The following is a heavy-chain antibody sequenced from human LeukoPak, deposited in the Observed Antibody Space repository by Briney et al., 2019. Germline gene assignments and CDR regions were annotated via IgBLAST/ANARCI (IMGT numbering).Heavy chain of an antibody. CDR2: ISGSGGST. Sequence: GGSLSLSCAASGFTFSSYAMSWVSQALGKGLEWVSAISGSGGSTYYADSVKGRFTISRDNSKNTLYLQMNSLRAEDTAVYYCAKVDNYNWNDGFGFDPWGQGALVTVSS. J-gene: IGHJ5*02. V-gene: IGHV3-23*01. CDR1: GFTFSSYA. CDR3: AKVDNYNWNDGFGFDP. D-gene: IGHD1-1*01.